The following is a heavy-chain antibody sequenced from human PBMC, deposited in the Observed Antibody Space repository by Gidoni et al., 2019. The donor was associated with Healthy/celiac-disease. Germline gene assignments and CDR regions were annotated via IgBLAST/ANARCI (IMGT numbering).Heavy chain of an antibody. CDR1: GYSISSGYY. CDR3: ARIRVGAIYYYGSGSQYYFDY. V-gene: IGHV4-38-2*02. Sequence: QVQLQESGPGLVKPSETLSLTCTVSGYSISSGYYWGWIRQPPGKGLEWIGSIYHSGSTYYNPSLKSRVTISVDTSKNQFSLKLSSVTAADTAVYYCARIRVGAIYYYGSGSQYYFDYWGQGTLVTVSS. CDR2: IYHSGST. J-gene: IGHJ4*02. D-gene: IGHD3-10*01.